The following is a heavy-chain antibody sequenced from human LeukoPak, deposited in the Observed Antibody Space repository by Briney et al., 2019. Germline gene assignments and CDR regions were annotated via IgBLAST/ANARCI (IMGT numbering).Heavy chain of an antibody. D-gene: IGHD1-26*01. J-gene: IGHJ4*02. CDR1: GFTFSSHG. V-gene: IGHV3-23*01. CDR2: ISGSGDSA. Sequence: GGSLRLSCAASGFTFSSHGMNWVRQAPGKGLEWVSAISGSGDSANYADSVKGRFTISRDNSKNTLYLQMNSLRAEDTAVYYCAREGTWSYYYDYWGQGTLVTVSS. CDR3: AREGTWSYYYDY.